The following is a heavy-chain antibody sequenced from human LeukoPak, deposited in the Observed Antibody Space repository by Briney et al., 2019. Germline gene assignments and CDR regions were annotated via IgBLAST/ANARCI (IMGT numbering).Heavy chain of an antibody. J-gene: IGHJ3*02. V-gene: IGHV1-3*01. CDR1: GYTFTSYG. CDR3: ARGDILTGPRRHAFDI. D-gene: IGHD3-9*01. CDR2: LNAGNGNT. Sequence: ASVKVSCKASGYTFTSYGISWVRQALGQRLEWMGWLNAGNGNTKYSQKFQGRVTITRDTSASTAYMELSSLRSEDTAVYYCARGDILTGPRRHAFDIWGQGTMVTVSS.